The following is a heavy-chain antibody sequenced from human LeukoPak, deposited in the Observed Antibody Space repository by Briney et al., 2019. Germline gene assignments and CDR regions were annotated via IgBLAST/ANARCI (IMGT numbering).Heavy chain of an antibody. Sequence: SETLSLTCTVSGVSISSSNSYWGWIRQPPGKGLEWIGSIYYSGNTYYNASLKSQVSISIDTSKNQFSLKLTSVTAADTAVYYCARVHYGSGSLYYYYYYMDVWGKGTTVTISS. J-gene: IGHJ6*03. CDR2: IYYSGNT. CDR1: GVSISSSNSY. D-gene: IGHD3-10*01. CDR3: ARVHYGSGSLYYYYYYMDV. V-gene: IGHV4-39*01.